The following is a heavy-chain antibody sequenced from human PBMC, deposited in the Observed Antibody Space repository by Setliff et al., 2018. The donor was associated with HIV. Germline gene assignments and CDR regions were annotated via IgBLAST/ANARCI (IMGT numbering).Heavy chain of an antibody. V-gene: IGHV4-59*01. Sequence: SETLSLTCTVSGGSISSYYWTWIRQPPGKGLEWIGYIYYSGSTNYNPSLRSRVTISVDTSKNQFSLYLQMRSLRLEDTAIYYCVRADRPFRGAMTGLTYDFWGQGALVTVSS. D-gene: IGHD6-6*01. J-gene: IGHJ4*02. CDR2: IYYSGST. CDR3: VRADRPFRGAMTGLTYDF. CDR1: GGSISSYY.